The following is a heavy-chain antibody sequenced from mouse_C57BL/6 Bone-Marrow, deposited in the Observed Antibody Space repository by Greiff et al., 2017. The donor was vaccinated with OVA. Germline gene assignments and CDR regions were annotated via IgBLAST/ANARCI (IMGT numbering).Heavy chain of an antibody. CDR3: ARHSNYGVWYFDV. Sequence: VQLQQSGPGLVAPSQSLSITCTVSGFSLTSYGVHWVRQPPGKGLEWLVVIWSDGSTTYNSALKSRLSISKDNSKSQVFLKMNSLQTDDTAMYYCARHSNYGVWYFDVWGTGTTVTVSS. D-gene: IGHD2-5*01. CDR1: GFSLTSYG. CDR2: IWSDGST. V-gene: IGHV2-6-1*01. J-gene: IGHJ1*03.